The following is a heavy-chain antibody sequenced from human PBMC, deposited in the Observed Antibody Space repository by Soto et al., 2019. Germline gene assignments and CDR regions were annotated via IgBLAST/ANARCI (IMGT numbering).Heavy chain of an antibody. J-gene: IGHJ4*02. CDR2: ISSSSGTI. CDR1: GFTFSSYN. CDR3: ARPRGYSYVLPDY. Sequence: EVQLVESGGGLVQPGGSLRLSCSASGFTFSSYNMNWVRQAPGKGLEWVSYISSSSGTIYYADSVKGRFTISRDNAKNSLYLQMNSLRDVDTAVYYCARPRGYSYVLPDYWGQGTLVTVSS. D-gene: IGHD5-18*01. V-gene: IGHV3-48*02.